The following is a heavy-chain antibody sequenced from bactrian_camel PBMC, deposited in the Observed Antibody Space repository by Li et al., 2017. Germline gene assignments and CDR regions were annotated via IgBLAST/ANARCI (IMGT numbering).Heavy chain of an antibody. CDR3: ALDVLERGCSPTTVFHI. CDR2: VDVNGMT. J-gene: IGHJ4*01. CDR1: GPIYDNAYC. Sequence: HVQLVESGGGSVQAGGSVRLSCKVSGPIYDNAYCWGWFRQTPGKTREGVAAVDVNGMTSYADSVKGRFTISHDVAKRTLSPQMSNIESEDTATYYCALDVLERGCSPTTVFHIWGQGTQVTVS. V-gene: IGHV3S1*01. D-gene: IGHD8*01.